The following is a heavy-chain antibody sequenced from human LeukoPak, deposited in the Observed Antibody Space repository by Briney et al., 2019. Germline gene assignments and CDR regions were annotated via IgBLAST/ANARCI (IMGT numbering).Heavy chain of an antibody. Sequence: GGSLRLSCAASGFTIRNYAMHWVRQAPGKGLEWVSVIYSGGSTYYADSVKGRFTISRDNSKNTLYLQMNSLRAEDTAVYYCATISYESAFDIWGQGTMVTVSS. D-gene: IGHD3-3*01. CDR2: IYSGGST. J-gene: IGHJ3*02. V-gene: IGHV3-53*01. CDR3: ATISYESAFDI. CDR1: GFTIRNYA.